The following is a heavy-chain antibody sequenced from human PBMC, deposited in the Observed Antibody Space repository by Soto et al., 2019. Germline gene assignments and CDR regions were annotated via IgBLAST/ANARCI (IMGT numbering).Heavy chain of an antibody. D-gene: IGHD3-10*01. V-gene: IGHV3-23*01. CDR2: ISGSGGST. Sequence: PGGSLRLSCAASGFTFSSYAMSWVRQATGKGLEWVSAISGSGGSTYYADSVKGRFTISRDNSKNTLYLQMNSLRAEDTAVYYCAKDLGTMVRGSWAYWGQGTLVTVSS. CDR3: AKDLGTMVRGSWAY. J-gene: IGHJ4*02. CDR1: GFTFSSYA.